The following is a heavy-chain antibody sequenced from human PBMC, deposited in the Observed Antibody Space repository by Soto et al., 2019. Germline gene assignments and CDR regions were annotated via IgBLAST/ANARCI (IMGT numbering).Heavy chain of an antibody. CDR2: ISSSGSTI. J-gene: IGHJ4*02. CDR3: ARGGASVTTPFDY. V-gene: IGHV3-11*01. Sequence: PGGSLRLSCAASGFAFSDPYMSWIRQAPGKGLEWISYISSSGSTIYYADSVKGRFTISRDNAKKSLYLQMDSLTADDMAVYYCARGGASVTTPFDYWGQGTQVTVSS. CDR1: GFAFSDPY. D-gene: IGHD4-17*01.